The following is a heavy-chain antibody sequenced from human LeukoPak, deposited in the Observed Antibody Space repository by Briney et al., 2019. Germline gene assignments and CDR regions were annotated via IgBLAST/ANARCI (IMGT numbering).Heavy chain of an antibody. Sequence: PSETLSLTCTVSGGSISGYYWSWVRQPPGKGLEWIGYIYYSGSTNYNPSLKSRVTISVDTSKNQFSLKLSSVTAADTAVYYCARGVGSXYYYDYSGYYGEYYFDYWGQGTLVTVS. CDR1: GGSISGYY. V-gene: IGHV4-59*01. D-gene: IGHD3-22*01. CDR3: ARGVGSXYYYDYSGYYGEYYFDY. J-gene: IGHJ4*02. CDR2: IYYSGST.